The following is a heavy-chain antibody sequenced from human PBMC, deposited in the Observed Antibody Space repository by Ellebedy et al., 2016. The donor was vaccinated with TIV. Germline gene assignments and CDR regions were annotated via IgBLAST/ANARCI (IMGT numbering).Heavy chain of an antibody. CDR2: SRNKAKSYTT. V-gene: IGHV3-72*01. CDR3: ARGPYYSDPSAPYAHY. CDR1: GFTFSDHY. Sequence: GESLKISXAASGFTFSDHYMDWVRQAPGKGLEWVGRSRNKAKSYTTDYAASVKGRFTISRDDSKNSLYLQMNSLGAEDTAVYYCARGPYYSDPSAPYAHYWGQGTLVTVSS. D-gene: IGHD3-22*01. J-gene: IGHJ4*02.